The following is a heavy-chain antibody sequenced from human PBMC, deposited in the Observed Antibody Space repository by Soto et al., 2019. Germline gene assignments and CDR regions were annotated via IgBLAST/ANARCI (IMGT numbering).Heavy chain of an antibody. D-gene: IGHD6-19*01. Sequence: QVQLQESGPGLVKPSGTLSLTCAVSGGSISSSNWWSWVRQPPGKGLEWIGEIYHSGSTNYNPSLKCRVTISVDKSKNQFSLKLSSVTAADTAVYYCARVSGRYSYGMDVWGQGTTVTVSS. CDR1: GGSISSSNW. V-gene: IGHV4-4*02. CDR2: IYHSGST. J-gene: IGHJ6*02. CDR3: ARVSGRYSYGMDV.